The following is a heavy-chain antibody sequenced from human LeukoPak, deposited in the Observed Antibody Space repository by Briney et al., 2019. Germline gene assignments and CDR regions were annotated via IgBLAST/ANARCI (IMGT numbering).Heavy chain of an antibody. CDR2: IHTSGST. CDR1: GDSISRGNYY. J-gene: IGHJ3*02. CDR3: ARDRAGDSFDI. V-gene: IGHV4-61*02. D-gene: IGHD7-27*01. Sequence: SETLSLTCTVSGDSISRGNYYWTRIRQPAGKRLEWIGRIHTSGSTNYNPSLKSQVTISMDTSKNQFSLNLNSVTAADTAVYYCARDRAGDSFDIWGQGTMVTVSS.